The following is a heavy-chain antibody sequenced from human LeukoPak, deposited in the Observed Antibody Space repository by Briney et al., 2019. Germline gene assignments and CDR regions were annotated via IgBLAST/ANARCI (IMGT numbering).Heavy chain of an antibody. D-gene: IGHD1-26*01. CDR1: GFTFSSYA. CDR3: ARDHLYSGSYQLYFDY. CDR2: ISYDGSNK. Sequence: GRSLRLSCAASGFTFSSYAMHWVRQAPGKGLEWVAVISYDGSNKYYADSVKGRFTISRDNSKSTLYLQMNSLRAEDTAVYYCARDHLYSGSYQLYFDYWGQGTLVTVSS. V-gene: IGHV3-30-3*01. J-gene: IGHJ4*02.